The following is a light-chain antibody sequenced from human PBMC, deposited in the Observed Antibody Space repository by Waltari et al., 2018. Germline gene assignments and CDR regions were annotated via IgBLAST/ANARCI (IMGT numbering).Light chain of an antibody. CDR2: EVN. V-gene: IGLV2-14*01. CDR1: TTDVGAYNF. Sequence: QSALTQPASVSGSPGPSITLSCTGTTTDVGAYNFVSWYQQHPGEVPKLLIYEVNNRPSGVSDRFSGSRSGNAASLTISGLLAEDEADYYCCSHSSSSTLVLFGGGTKVTVL. CDR3: CSHSSSSTLVL. J-gene: IGLJ3*02.